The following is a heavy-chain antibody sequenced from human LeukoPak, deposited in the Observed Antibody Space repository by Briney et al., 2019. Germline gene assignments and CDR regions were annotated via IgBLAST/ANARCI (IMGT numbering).Heavy chain of an antibody. CDR2: IRSKANSYAT. Sequence: GGSLRLSCAASGFTFSGSAMHWVRQASGKGLEWVGRIRSKANSYATAYAASVKGRFTISRDDSKNTAYLQMNSLKTEDTAVYYCTSPMYYYDSSGYHYYYYYGMDVWGQGTTVTVSS. V-gene: IGHV3-73*01. J-gene: IGHJ6*02. CDR3: TSPMYYYDSSGYHYYYYYGMDV. CDR1: GFTFSGSA. D-gene: IGHD3-22*01.